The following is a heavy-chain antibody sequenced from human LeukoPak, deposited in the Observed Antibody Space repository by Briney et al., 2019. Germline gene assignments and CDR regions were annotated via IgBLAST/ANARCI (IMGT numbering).Heavy chain of an antibody. J-gene: IGHJ4*02. CDR1: GGSISSGDCY. D-gene: IGHD1-26*01. V-gene: IGHV4-30-4*08. CDR3: ARHGASGSYLYYFDY. CDR2: IYYSGST. Sequence: PSQTLSFNCTVSGGSISSGDCYWNCIRQHPEKGLEWIGYIYYSGSTNYNPSLKSRVTISVDTSKNQFSLKLSSVTAADTAVYFCARHGASGSYLYYFDYWGQGTLVTVSS.